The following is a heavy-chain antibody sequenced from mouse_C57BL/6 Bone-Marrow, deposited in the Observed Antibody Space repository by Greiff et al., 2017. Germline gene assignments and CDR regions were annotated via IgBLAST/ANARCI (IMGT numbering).Heavy chain of an antibody. CDR3: HCELRLPFDY. Sequence: VQLQQSGPELVKPGASVKLSCKASGYTFTSYWMHWVKQRPGQGLEWIGMIYPNSGSTNYNEKFKGKATLTVDKSSSTAYMQLSSLTSEDSAVXYCHCELRLPFDYWGQGTTLTVSS. D-gene: IGHD3-1*01. CDR2: IYPNSGST. V-gene: IGHV1-64*01. CDR1: GYTFTSYW. J-gene: IGHJ2*01.